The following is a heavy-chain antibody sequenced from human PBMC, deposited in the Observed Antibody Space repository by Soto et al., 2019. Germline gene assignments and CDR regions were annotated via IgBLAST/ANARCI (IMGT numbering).Heavy chain of an antibody. J-gene: IGHJ4*02. CDR3: ASSSPLGEYNY. V-gene: IGHV3-66*01. CDR2: IYSGGST. CDR1: GFTVSSNY. D-gene: IGHD3-16*01. Sequence: GGSLRLSCAAPGFTVSSNYMSWVRQAPGKGLEWVSVIYSGGSTYYADSVKGRFTISRDNSKNTLYLQMNSLRAEDTAVYYCASSSPLGEYNYWGQGTLVTVSS.